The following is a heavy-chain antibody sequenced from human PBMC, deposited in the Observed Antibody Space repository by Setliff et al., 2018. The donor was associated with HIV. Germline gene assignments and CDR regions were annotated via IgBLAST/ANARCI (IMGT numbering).Heavy chain of an antibody. Sequence: SETLSLTCTVSGGSINSYYWSWIRQPPRKALEWIGYISTSGSTNYNPSLKSRVTISVDTSKNQFSLKLTSVTAADTAVYYCAKMVGQQLPPLYWGQGTLVTVSS. V-gene: IGHV4-4*08. CDR3: AKMVGQQLPPLY. J-gene: IGHJ4*02. D-gene: IGHD6-13*01. CDR2: ISTSGST. CDR1: GGSINSYY.